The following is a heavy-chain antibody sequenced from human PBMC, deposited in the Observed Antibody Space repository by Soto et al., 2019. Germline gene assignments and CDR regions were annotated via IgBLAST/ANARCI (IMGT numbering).Heavy chain of an antibody. CDR1: GFTFSSYG. CDR3: AKGATGLRYFDWPDRYYYYGMDV. D-gene: IGHD3-9*01. V-gene: IGHV3-30*18. Sequence: PGGSLRLSCVASGFTFSSYGMHWVRQAPGKGLEWVAVISYDGSNKYYADSVKGRFTISRDNSKNTLYLQMNSLRAEDTAVYYCAKGATGLRYFDWPDRYYYYGMDVWGQGTTVTVSS. CDR2: ISYDGSNK. J-gene: IGHJ6*02.